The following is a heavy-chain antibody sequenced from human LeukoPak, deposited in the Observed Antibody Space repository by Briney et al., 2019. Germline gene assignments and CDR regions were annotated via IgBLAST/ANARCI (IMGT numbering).Heavy chain of an antibody. Sequence: GASVKVSCKASGGTFSSYAISWVRQAPGQGLEWMGGIIPIFGTANYAQKFQGRVTLTADRSTNTAYMELDRLTSDDTAVYFCARDRGGGFDLALFDHWGQGTLVTVSS. CDR2: IIPIFGTA. V-gene: IGHV1-69*06. D-gene: IGHD5-12*01. CDR1: GGTFSSYA. CDR3: ARDRGGGFDLALFDH. J-gene: IGHJ4*02.